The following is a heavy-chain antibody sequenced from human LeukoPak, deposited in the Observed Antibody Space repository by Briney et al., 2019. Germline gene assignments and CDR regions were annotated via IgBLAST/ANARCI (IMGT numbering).Heavy chain of an antibody. V-gene: IGHV4-34*01. D-gene: IGHD2-15*01. CDR1: GESLNDYY. CDR2: ITHNGST. J-gene: IGHJ1*01. Sequence: SETLSLTCGVHGESLNDYYWSWIRQSPGKGLEWIGEITHNGSTTFNPSLESRLTISVDTSKNQFSLKLTSVTAADASVYFCARGFCRGESCYSGEYFQHWGQGTLVTVSS. CDR3: ARGFCRGESCYSGEYFQH.